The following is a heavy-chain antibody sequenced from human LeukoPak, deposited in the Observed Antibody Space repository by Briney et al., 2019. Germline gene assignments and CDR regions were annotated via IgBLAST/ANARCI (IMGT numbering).Heavy chain of an antibody. V-gene: IGHV1-24*01. J-gene: IGHJ4*02. D-gene: IGHD2-21*01. Sequence: GGSVKVSCKVSGYTLTELSMHWVRQAPGKGLEWMGGFDPEDGETIYAQKFQGRVTMTEDTSTDTAYMELSSLRSEDTAVYYCATGPTQLLILDYWGQGTLVTVSS. CDR2: FDPEDGET. CDR1: GYTLTELS. CDR3: ATGPTQLLILDY.